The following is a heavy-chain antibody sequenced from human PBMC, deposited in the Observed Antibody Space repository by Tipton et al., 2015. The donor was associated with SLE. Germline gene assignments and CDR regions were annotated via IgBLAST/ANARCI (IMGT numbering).Heavy chain of an antibody. J-gene: IGHJ6*02. CDR2: LSTDGSVT. CDR1: GFTFHNYW. V-gene: IGHV3-74*01. CDR3: ARAPTISVAGTTDPFGMDV. D-gene: IGHD6-19*01. Sequence: SLRLSCAASGFTFHNYWMHWVRQAPGKGLVWVSRLSTDGSVTIYADSVKGRLTISRDNAKNTLYLQMRSLRVEDTGIYYCARAPTISVAGTTDPFGMDVWGPGTRVTVSS.